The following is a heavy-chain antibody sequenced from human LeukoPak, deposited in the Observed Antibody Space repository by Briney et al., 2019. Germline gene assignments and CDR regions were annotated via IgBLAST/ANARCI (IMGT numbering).Heavy chain of an antibody. CDR3: ARERGGDAFDI. CDR2: IWYDEDAK. CDR1: GFTFSDCH. Sequence: PGGSLRLSCAASGFTFSDCHIHWGRQAPGKGLDWVALIWYDEDAKFYADSVKGRFTISRDNSKDTLYLQMNSLGIEDTAVYYCARERGGDAFDIWGQGTMVTVSS. J-gene: IGHJ3*02. V-gene: IGHV3-33*01. D-gene: IGHD2-15*01.